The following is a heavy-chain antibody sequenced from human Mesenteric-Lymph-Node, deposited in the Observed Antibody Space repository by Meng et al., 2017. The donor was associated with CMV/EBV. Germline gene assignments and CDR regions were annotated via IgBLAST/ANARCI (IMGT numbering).Heavy chain of an antibody. CDR3: VRGGGAFDM. D-gene: IGHD3-10*01. V-gene: IGHV3-20*04. CDR1: GFTFDDYG. Sequence: GESLKISCAASGFTFDDYGMSWVRQAPGKGLEWVSGINWNGGSTGYADSVKGRFTISRDNAKNSLYLQMNSLRAEDTALYYCVRGGGAFDMWGQGTTVTVSS. J-gene: IGHJ3*02. CDR2: INWNGGST.